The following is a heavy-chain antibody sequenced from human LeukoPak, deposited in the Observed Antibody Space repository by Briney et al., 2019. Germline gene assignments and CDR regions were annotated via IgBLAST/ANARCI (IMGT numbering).Heavy chain of an antibody. V-gene: IGHV1-8*03. Sequence: GASVKVSCKASGYTFTGYYIHWVRQAPGQGLEWMGGIIPIFGTASNAQKFQGRVTITRNTSISTAYMELSSLRSEDTAVYYCARGWMGDTAMVYGYWGQGTLVTVSS. CDR1: GYTFTGYY. J-gene: IGHJ4*02. CDR3: ARGWMGDTAMVYGY. D-gene: IGHD5-18*01. CDR2: IIPIFGTA.